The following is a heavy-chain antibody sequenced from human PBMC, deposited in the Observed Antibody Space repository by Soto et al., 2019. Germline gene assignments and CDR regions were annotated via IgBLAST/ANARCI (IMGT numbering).Heavy chain of an antibody. J-gene: IGHJ4*02. Sequence: QLQLQESGSGLVKPSQTLSLTCAVSGGSISSGGYSWSWIRQPPGKGLEWIGYIYHSGSTYYNPSLKSRVTISVVRSKNQCSLKLRSVTAADTAVYDGAAGGGLPRYYWGQGTLVTVSS. D-gene: IGHD5-12*01. CDR1: GGSISSGGYS. CDR2: IYHSGST. V-gene: IGHV4-30-2*01. CDR3: AAGGGLPRYY.